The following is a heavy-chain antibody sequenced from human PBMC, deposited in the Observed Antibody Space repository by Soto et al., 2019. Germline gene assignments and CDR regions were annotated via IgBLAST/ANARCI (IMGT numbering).Heavy chain of an antibody. J-gene: IGHJ6*03. CDR2: ISSASSTT. V-gene: IGHV3-48*01. Sequence: EEQLVESGGALVQPGGSLRLSCAASGFTFNRFGMNWVRQAPGKGLEWISYISSASSTTQYAESVKGRFTISRDNVRDSLYLQMSSLRGEDTAVYYSARRPLWSGLSDYYYMDVWGKGTTVTVSS. CDR3: ARRPLWSGLSDYYYMDV. D-gene: IGHD3-3*01. CDR1: GFTFNRFG.